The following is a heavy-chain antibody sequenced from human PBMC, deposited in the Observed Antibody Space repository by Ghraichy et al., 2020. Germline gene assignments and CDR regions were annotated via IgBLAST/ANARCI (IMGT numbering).Heavy chain of an antibody. CDR1: GGSFSGYY. CDR3: ARGGGYSSSSTYYYGMDV. Sequence: SETLSLTCTVYGGSFSGYYWSWIRQPPGKGLEWIGEINHSGSTNYNPSLKSRVTISVDTSKNQFSLKLSSVTAADTAVYYCARGGGYSSSSTYYYGMDVWGQGTTVTVSS. CDR2: INHSGST. D-gene: IGHD6-6*01. J-gene: IGHJ6*02. V-gene: IGHV4-34*01.